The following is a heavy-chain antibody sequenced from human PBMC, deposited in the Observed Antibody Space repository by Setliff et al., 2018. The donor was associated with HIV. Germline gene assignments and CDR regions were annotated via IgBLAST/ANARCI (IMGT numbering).Heavy chain of an antibody. CDR1: GYSISSDYY. CDR2: LYHSGST. D-gene: IGHD3-3*01. V-gene: IGHV4-38-2*01. Sequence: SETLSLTCAVSGYSISSDYYWGWIRQPPGKGLEWIGSLYHSGSTYYNPSLKSRVTIPVDTSNNQFSLKLNSVTASDTAVYYCARAPITIFGVIIIPVYFDYCGQGTLVTVSS. CDR3: ARAPITIFGVIIIPVYFDY. J-gene: IGHJ4*02.